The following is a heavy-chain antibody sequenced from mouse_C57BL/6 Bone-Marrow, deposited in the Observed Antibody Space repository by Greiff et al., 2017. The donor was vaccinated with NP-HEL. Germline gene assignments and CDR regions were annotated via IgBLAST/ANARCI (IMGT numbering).Heavy chain of an antibody. J-gene: IGHJ4*01. V-gene: IGHV5-6*02. CDR2: ISSGGGYT. CDR1: GFTFSSYG. Sequence: EVNVVESGGDLVKPGGSLKLSCAASGFTFSSYGMSWVRQTPDKRLEWVATISSGGGYTYYPDSVKGRFTISRDNAKNTLYLQMSSLKSEDTAMYYCVRRFRGYYAMDYWGQGTSVTVSS. CDR3: VRRFRGYYAMDY. D-gene: IGHD3-3*01.